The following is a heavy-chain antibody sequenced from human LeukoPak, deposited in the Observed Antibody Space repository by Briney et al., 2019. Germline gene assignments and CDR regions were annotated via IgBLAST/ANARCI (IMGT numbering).Heavy chain of an antibody. V-gene: IGHV3-15*01. D-gene: IGHD2-2*01. CDR2: IKSKTDGGTT. Sequence: GGSLRLSCKASGFTFSDYYMSWIRQAPGKGLEWVGRIKSKTDGGTTDYAAPVKGRFTISRDDSKNTLYLQMNSLKTEDTAVYYCTTDFCSSTSCQGDYGGNSGLNWGQGTLVTVSS. CDR1: GFTFSDYY. J-gene: IGHJ4*02. CDR3: TTDFCSSTSCQGDYGGNSGLN.